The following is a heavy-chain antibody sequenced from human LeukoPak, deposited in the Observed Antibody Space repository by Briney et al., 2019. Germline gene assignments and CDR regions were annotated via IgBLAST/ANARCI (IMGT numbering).Heavy chain of an antibody. J-gene: IGHJ6*03. Sequence: GASVKVSCKASGGTFSSYAISWVRQAPGQGLEWMGGIIPIFGTANYAQKFQGRVTITADKSTSTAYMELSSLRSEDTAVYYCASHPAGYCTNGVCSGVDYYMDVWGKGTTVTVSS. V-gene: IGHV1-69*06. CDR2: IIPIFGTA. CDR3: ASHPAGYCTNGVCSGVDYYMDV. D-gene: IGHD2-8*01. CDR1: GGTFSSYA.